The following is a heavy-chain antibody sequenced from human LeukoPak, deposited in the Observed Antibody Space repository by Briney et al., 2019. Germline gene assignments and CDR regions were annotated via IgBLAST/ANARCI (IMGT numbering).Heavy chain of an antibody. V-gene: IGHV3-23*01. CDR3: AKVGLRYFDWLKYYFDY. D-gene: IGHD3-9*01. Sequence: GGSLRLSCAASGFTFSSYGMSWVRQAPGKGVEWVSAISGSGGSTYYADSVKGRFTISRDNSKNTLYLQMNSLRAEDTAVYYCAKVGLRYFDWLKYYFDYWGQGTLVTVSS. CDR2: ISGSGGST. J-gene: IGHJ4*02. CDR1: GFTFSSYG.